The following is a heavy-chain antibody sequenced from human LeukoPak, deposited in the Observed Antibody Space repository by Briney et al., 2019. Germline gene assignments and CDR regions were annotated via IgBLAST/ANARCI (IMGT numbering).Heavy chain of an antibody. J-gene: IGHJ4*02. D-gene: IGHD3-9*01. CDR2: ISYDGSNK. CDR1: GFTFSSYG. Sequence: GRSLRLSCAASGFTFSSYGMHWVRPAPGKGLEWVAVISYDGSNKYYADSVKGRFTISRDNSKNTLYLQMNSLRAEDTAVYYCAKPNTYYDILTGYWGSKYYFDYWGQGTLVTVSS. CDR3: AKPNTYYDILTGYWGSKYYFDY. V-gene: IGHV3-30*18.